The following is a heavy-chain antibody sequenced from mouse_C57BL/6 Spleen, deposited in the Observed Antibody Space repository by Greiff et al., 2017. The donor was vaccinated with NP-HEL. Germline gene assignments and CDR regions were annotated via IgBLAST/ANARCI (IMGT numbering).Heavy chain of an antibody. V-gene: IGHV1-81*01. J-gene: IGHJ4*01. D-gene: IGHD1-1*01. CDR2: IHPRSGNT. Sequence: VQLQQSGAELARPGASVKLSCKASGYTFTSYGISWVKQRTGQGLEWIGEIHPRSGNTYYNEKFKGKATLTADKSSSTAYMELRSLTSEDSAVYFCARGPITTVVADAMDYWGQGTSVTVSS. CDR1: GYTFTSYG. CDR3: ARGPITTVVADAMDY.